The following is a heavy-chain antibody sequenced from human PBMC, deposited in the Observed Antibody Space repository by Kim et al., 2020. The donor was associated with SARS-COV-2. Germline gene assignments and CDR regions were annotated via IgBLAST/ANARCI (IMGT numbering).Heavy chain of an antibody. CDR3: ARRLSNTSGWGSHYCDL. V-gene: IGHV4-34*01. CDR1: GGPFSGYY. CDR2: INHSGRT. D-gene: IGHD3-10*01. J-gene: IGHJ4*02. Sequence: SETLSLTCAVYGGPFSGYYWSWIRQPPGKGLEWIGEINHSGRTNYNPSLKSRVTTSVDTSKNQFSLKLTSVTAADTAVYFCARRLSNTSGWGSHYCDLWGQGILVTVSS.